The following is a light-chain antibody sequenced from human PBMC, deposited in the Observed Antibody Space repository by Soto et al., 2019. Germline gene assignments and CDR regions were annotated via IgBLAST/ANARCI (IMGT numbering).Light chain of an antibody. Sequence: QSGLAQPPSVSAAPGQKVTISCSGSSSNIGGNSVSWYQQRPGTAPKLLIYDDNKRPSGIPDRFSGYKSGTSATLGITGFQTGDEADYYCGSWDSSLSAYVFGTGTKVTVL. J-gene: IGLJ1*01. V-gene: IGLV1-51*01. CDR1: SSNIGGNS. CDR3: GSWDSSLSAYV. CDR2: DDN.